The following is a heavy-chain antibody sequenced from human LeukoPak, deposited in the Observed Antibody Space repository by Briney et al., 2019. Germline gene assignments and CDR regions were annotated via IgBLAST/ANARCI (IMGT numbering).Heavy chain of an antibody. D-gene: IGHD3-3*01. CDR2: INPSGGST. V-gene: IGHV1-46*01. J-gene: IGHJ6*02. CDR1: GYTFTSYY. Sequence: ASVKVSCKASGYTFTSYYVHWVRQAPGQGLEWMGIINPSGGSTSYTQKFQGRVTMTRDTSTSTVYMELSSLRSEDTAVYYCAREGFPPKISDFWSGLGPYYYYGMDVWGQGNTVTVSS. CDR3: AREGFPPKISDFWSGLGPYYYYGMDV.